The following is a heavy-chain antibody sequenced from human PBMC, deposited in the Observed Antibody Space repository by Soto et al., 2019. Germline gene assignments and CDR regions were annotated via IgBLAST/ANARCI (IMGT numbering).Heavy chain of an antibody. CDR2: INWNGGST. Sequence: ETLSLTCTVSGDSITTNSYFWAWIRQPPGKGLEWVSGINWNGGSTGYADSVKGRFTISRDNAKNSLYLQMNSLRAEDTALYYCARDSYYYDSSGYYYYWGQGTLVTVSS. V-gene: IGHV3-20*04. D-gene: IGHD3-22*01. J-gene: IGHJ4*02. CDR1: GDSITTNSYF. CDR3: ARDSYYYDSSGYYYY.